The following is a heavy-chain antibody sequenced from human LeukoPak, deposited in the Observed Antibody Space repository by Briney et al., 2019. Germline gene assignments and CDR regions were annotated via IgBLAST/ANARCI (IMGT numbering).Heavy chain of an antibody. CDR3: ARASYYYDSSGYPGYYFDY. J-gene: IGHJ4*02. D-gene: IGHD3-22*01. Sequence: ASVKVSCKASGYTFTDYYMHWVRQAPGQGLEWMGWINPNSGGTNYAQKFQGRVTMTRDTSISTAYMEMSRLRSDDTAVYYCARASYYYDSSGYPGYYFDYWGQGTLVTVSS. CDR2: INPNSGGT. V-gene: IGHV1-2*02. CDR1: GYTFTDYY.